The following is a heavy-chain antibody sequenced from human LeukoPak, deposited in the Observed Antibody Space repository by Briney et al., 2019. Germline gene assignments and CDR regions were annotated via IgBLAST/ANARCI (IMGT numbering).Heavy chain of an antibody. J-gene: IGHJ1*01. V-gene: IGHV1-46*01. D-gene: IGHD3-22*01. CDR2: INPSGGT. Sequence: ASVKVSCKASGNTFSIYNMHWVRQAPGQGLEWMGIINPSGGTSYAQKLQGRVTMTRDTSSSTVYMELSSLTSEDTAVYYCARDPADYYDSSGHHAEYFQHWGQGTLVTVSS. CDR3: ARDPADYYDSSGHHAEYFQH. CDR1: GNTFSIYN.